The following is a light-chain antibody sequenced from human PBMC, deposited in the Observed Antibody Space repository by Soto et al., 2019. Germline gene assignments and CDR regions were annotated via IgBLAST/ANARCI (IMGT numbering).Light chain of an antibody. CDR1: QSISSY. CDR2: AAS. V-gene: IGKV1-39*01. CDR3: QQSYSTSIT. J-gene: IGKJ5*01. Sequence: DIHMTQSPSYLSASVGDRVTITCRASQSISSYLNWYQQKPGKAPKLLIYAASSLQSGVPSRFSGSGSGTDFTLTISSLQPEDFATYYCQQSYSTSITFGQGTRLAIK.